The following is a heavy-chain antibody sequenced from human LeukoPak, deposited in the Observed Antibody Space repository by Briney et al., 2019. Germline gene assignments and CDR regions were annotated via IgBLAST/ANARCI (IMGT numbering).Heavy chain of an antibody. CDR3: AREKDTAVVNELDY. J-gene: IGHJ4*02. CDR2: INPNSGDT. CDR1: GYTFTGYY. Sequence: VASVKVSCKASGYTFTGYYMHWVRQAPGQGLEWMGWINPNSGDTHYSQKFQGRVTMTRDTSISTAYMEVSRLRSDDTAVYYCAREKDTAVVNELDYWGQGTLVTVSS. V-gene: IGHV1-2*02. D-gene: IGHD5-18*01.